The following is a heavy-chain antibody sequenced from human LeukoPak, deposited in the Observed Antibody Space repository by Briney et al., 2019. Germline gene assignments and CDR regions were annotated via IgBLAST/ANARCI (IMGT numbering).Heavy chain of an antibody. Sequence: VASVKVSCKASGYTFTGYYMHWVRQAPGQGLEWMGWINPNSGGTNYARKFQGRVTMTRDTSISTAYMELSRLRSDDTAVYYCARYNWNYDNWFDPWGQGTLVTVSS. CDR2: INPNSGGT. J-gene: IGHJ5*02. V-gene: IGHV1-2*02. D-gene: IGHD1-7*01. CDR1: GYTFTGYY. CDR3: ARYNWNYDNWFDP.